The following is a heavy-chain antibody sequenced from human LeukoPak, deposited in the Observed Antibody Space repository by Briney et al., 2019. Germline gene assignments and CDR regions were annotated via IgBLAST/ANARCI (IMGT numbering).Heavy chain of an antibody. Sequence: PSETLSLTCSVSDGTISSYYWSWIRQPPGKGLEWMGYIYYSGSTNYNPSLKSRVTISVDTSKNQFSLKLSSVPAADTAVYYCARSSDYYGGYFDYWGQGTLVTVSS. CDR2: IYYSGST. CDR1: DGTISSYY. D-gene: IGHD3-22*01. CDR3: ARSSDYYGGYFDY. J-gene: IGHJ4*02. V-gene: IGHV4-59*01.